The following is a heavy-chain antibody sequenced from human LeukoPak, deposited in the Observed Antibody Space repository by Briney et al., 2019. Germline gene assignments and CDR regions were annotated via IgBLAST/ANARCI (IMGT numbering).Heavy chain of an antibody. Sequence: GGSLRLSCTASGFTFGDYVMIWVRQARGKGREWVGFFRSRSYGGTTKNAASVKGRFTISRDDSRSIAYLQMNSLKTEDTAVYYCAKGKRAMDTAMDGRFDYWGQGTLVTVSS. J-gene: IGHJ4*02. CDR1: GFTFGDYV. CDR2: FRSRSYGGTT. CDR3: AKGKRAMDTAMDGRFDY. D-gene: IGHD5-18*01. V-gene: IGHV3-49*04.